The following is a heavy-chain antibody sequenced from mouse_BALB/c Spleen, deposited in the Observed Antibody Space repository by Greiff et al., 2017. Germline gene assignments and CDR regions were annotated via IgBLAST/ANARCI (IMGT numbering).Heavy chain of an antibody. Sequence: VMLVESGPGLVAPSQSLSITCTVSGFSLTSYGVHWVRQPPGKGLEWLGVIWAGGSTNYNSALMSRLSISKDNSKSQVFLKMNSLQTDDTAMYYCARDDGYYVRFAYWGQGTLVTVSA. CDR3: ARDDGYYVRFAY. CDR1: GFSLTSYG. J-gene: IGHJ3*01. D-gene: IGHD2-3*01. V-gene: IGHV2-9*02. CDR2: IWAGGST.